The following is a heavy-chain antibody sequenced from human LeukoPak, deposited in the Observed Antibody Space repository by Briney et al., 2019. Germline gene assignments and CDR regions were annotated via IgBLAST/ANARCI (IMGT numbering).Heavy chain of an antibody. CDR3: ARHGSPLAGFDY. V-gene: IGHV4-38-2*01. D-gene: IGHD5-24*01. CDR1: GYSISSGYY. J-gene: IGHJ4*02. Sequence: SETLSLTCAVSGYSISSGYYWGWIRQPPGKGLEWIGSIYHSGSTYYNPSLKSRVTISVDTSKNQFSLKLSSVTAADTAVYYCARHGSPLAGFDYWGQGTLVTVSS. CDR2: IYHSGST.